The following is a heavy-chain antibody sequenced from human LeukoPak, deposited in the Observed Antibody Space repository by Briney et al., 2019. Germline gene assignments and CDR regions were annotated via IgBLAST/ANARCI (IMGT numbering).Heavy chain of an antibody. J-gene: IGHJ4*02. CDR2: IYYSGST. CDR1: GGSISSYY. V-gene: IGHV4-59*01. D-gene: IGHD3-22*01. CDR3: ARETSSGYYTTHVDY. Sequence: PSETLSLTCTVSGGSISSYYWSWIRQPPGKGLEWIGYIYYSGSTNYNPSLKSRVTISVDTSKNQFSLKLSSVTAADAAVYYCARETSSGYYTTHVDYWGQGTLVAVSS.